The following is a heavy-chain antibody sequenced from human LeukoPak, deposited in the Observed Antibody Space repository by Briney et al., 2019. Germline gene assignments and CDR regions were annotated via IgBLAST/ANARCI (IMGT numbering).Heavy chain of an antibody. CDR2: IIPIFGTA. D-gene: IGHD5-24*01. CDR3: AGGPRWLPFDY. Sequence: GASVKVSCKASGGTFSSYAISWVRQAPGQGLEWMGGIIPIFGTANYAQKFQGRVTITTDEPTSTAYMELSSLRSEDTAVYYCAGGPRWLPFDYWGQGTLVTVSS. J-gene: IGHJ4*02. V-gene: IGHV1-69*05. CDR1: GGTFSSYA.